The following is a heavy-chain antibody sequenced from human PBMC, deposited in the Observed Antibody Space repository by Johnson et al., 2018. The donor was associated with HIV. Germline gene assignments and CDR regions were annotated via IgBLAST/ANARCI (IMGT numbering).Heavy chain of an antibody. CDR2: IRYDGNNK. Sequence: QVQLMESGGGVVQPGGSLRLSCAASGFTFSSYGMHWVRQAPGKGLEWVAFIRYDGNNKYYADSVKGRFTISRDNSKNTLYLQMNSLRADDTAVYYCVGVKFYDPDAFDIWDHGTMVTVSS. CDR3: VGVKFYDPDAFDI. D-gene: IGHD3-16*01. CDR1: GFTFSSYG. J-gene: IGHJ3*02. V-gene: IGHV3-30*02.